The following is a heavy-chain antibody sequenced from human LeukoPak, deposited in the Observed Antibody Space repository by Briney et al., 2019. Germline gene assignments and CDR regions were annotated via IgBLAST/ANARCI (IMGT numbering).Heavy chain of an antibody. D-gene: IGHD1-14*01. CDR1: GFTVSSNS. CDR3: ARDRIAFDY. Sequence: GGSLRLSCTVSGFTVSSNSMSWVRQAPGKGLEWVSFIYSGTIHYSDSVRGRFTISRDNAKNSLYLQMNSLRAEDTAVYYCARDRIAFDYWGQGTLVTVSS. CDR2: IYSGTI. J-gene: IGHJ4*02. V-gene: IGHV3-53*01.